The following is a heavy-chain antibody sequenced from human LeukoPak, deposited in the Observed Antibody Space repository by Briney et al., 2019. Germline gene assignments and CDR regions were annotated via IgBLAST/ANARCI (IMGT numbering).Heavy chain of an antibody. CDR2: LSGNGKKT. V-gene: IGHV3-23*01. D-gene: IGHD5-12*01. Sequence: GGSLRLSCAASGFTFSTYGMSWVRQAPGRGLEWVSALSGNGKKTYYADSVKGRFTISRDNSKNTLYLQMNSLRGDDAAVYFCAKDNGGYAFDFGGQGTLVTVSS. CDR3: AKDNGGYAFDF. CDR1: GFTFSTYG. J-gene: IGHJ4*02.